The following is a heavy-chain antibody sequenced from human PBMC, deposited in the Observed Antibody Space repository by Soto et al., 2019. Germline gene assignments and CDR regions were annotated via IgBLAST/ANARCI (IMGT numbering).Heavy chain of an antibody. CDR1: GFTFSTYW. J-gene: IGHJ4*02. V-gene: IGHV3-74*01. CDR3: ARGEDNGGWGAY. CDR2: IDSDGSTT. Sequence: EVQLVESGGGLVQPGGSLRLSCAASGFTFSTYWMHWVRQVPGKGLVWVSRIDSDGSTTNYADSVKGRFTISRDNAKSTLYLQMNSLRVEDTAVYYCARGEDNGGWGAYWGQLTLVTVSS. D-gene: IGHD2-8*01.